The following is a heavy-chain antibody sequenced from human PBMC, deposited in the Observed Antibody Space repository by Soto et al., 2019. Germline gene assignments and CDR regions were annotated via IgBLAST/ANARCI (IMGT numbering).Heavy chain of an antibody. J-gene: IGHJ4*02. CDR3: ARGRGADADYFYF. Sequence: GGSLRLSCAVSGFTFSDYYMTWIRQAPGKGLEWVSYISSSTSHTNYADSVKGRFTISRDNAKNSLFLQMNSLRAEDTAVYYCARGRGADADYFYFWGQGTLVTVSS. CDR1: GFTFSDYY. CDR2: ISSSTSHT. D-gene: IGHD1-26*01. V-gene: IGHV3-11*05.